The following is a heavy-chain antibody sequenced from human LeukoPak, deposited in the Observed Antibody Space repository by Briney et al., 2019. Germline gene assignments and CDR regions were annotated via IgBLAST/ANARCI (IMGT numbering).Heavy chain of an antibody. V-gene: IGHV5-51*01. J-gene: IGHJ4*02. CDR1: GYSFTSYW. CDR2: IYPGDSDT. Sequence: GESLKISGKGSGYSFTSYWIGWVRQMPGKGLEWMGIIYPGDSDTRYSPSFQGQVTISADKSISTAYLQWSSLKASDTAMYYCARQTELVSYYFDYWGQGTLVTVSS. CDR3: ARQTELVSYYFDY. D-gene: IGHD1-26*01.